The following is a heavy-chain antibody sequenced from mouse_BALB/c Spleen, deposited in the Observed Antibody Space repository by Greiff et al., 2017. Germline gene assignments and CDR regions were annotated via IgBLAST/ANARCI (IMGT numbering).Heavy chain of an antibody. CDR3: ARDHWLLDRYDAMDY. Sequence: QVQLQQSGPGLVAPSQSLSITCTASGFSFTGYGVNWVRQPPGKGLEWLGMIWGDGSTDYNSALKSRLSISKDNSKSQVFLKMNSLQTDDTAKYSGARDHWLLDRYDAMDYWGQGTSVTVSS. CDR2: IWGDGST. J-gene: IGHJ4*01. CDR1: GFSFTGYG. D-gene: IGHD2-3*01. V-gene: IGHV2-6-7*01.